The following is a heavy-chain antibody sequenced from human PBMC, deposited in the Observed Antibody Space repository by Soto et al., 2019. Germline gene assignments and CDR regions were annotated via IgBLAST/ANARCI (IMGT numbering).Heavy chain of an antibody. CDR2: IYHSGST. CDR3: ARGSNVDTAMVSNWFDP. Sequence: ASETLSLTCAVSGGSISSGGYSWSWIRQPPGKGLEWIGYIYHSGSTYYNPSLKSRVTISVDRSKNQFSLKLSSVTAADTAVYYCARGSNVDTAMVSNWFDPWGQGTLVTVSS. CDR1: GGSISSGGYS. V-gene: IGHV4-30-2*01. D-gene: IGHD5-18*01. J-gene: IGHJ5*02.